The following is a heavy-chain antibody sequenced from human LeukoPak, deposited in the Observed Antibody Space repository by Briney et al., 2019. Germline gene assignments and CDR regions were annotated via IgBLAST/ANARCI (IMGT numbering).Heavy chain of an antibody. CDR3: ARYYGSGSKTVRAIDY. CDR1: GGSVISSSDL. CDR2: IYYSGST. D-gene: IGHD3-10*01. V-gene: IGHV4-39*01. Sequence: PSETLSLTCTVSGGSVISSSDLWVWIRQPPGKGLEWIGAIYYSGSTYYDPSLKSRINISIDTSKNQFILRVTSVTAADTAVYYCARYYGSGSKTVRAIDYWGQGTLVTVSS. J-gene: IGHJ4*02.